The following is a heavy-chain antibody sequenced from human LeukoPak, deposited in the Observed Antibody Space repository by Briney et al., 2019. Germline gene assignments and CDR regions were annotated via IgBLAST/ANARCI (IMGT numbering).Heavy chain of an antibody. D-gene: IGHD3-3*01. CDR2: IIPIFGTA. CDR1: GGTFSSYA. Sequence: SVKVSCTASGGTFSSYAISWVRQAPGQGLEWMGGIIPIFGTANYAQKFQGRVTITTDESTSTAYMELSSLRSEDTAVYYCARDTRGRSGYYSRYYYSYYYMDVWAKGTTVTVSS. CDR3: ARDTRGRSGYYSRYYYSYYYMDV. V-gene: IGHV1-69*05. J-gene: IGHJ6*03.